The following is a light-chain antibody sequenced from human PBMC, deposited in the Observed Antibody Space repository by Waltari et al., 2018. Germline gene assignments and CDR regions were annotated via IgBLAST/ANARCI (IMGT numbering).Light chain of an antibody. V-gene: IGLV4-69*01. CDR1: SGHSSNI. CDR2: MNSDGSH. Sequence: QLVLTQSPSASASLGASVKLTCTLDSGHSSNIVAWLQQQPAKGPRYLMKMNSDGSHSKGDEIPDRFAGSSSGAGRYLTISSVQSEDEADYYCQTGGHGTWVFGGGTKLTVL. CDR3: QTGGHGTWV. J-gene: IGLJ3*02.